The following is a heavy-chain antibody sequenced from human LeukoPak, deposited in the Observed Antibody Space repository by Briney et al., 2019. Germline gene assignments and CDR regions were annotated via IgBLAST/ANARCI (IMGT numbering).Heavy chain of an antibody. J-gene: IGHJ4*02. D-gene: IGHD3-22*01. CDR1: EFTFSSYA. CDR2: ISYDGSNK. Sequence: GGSLRLSCAASEFTFSSYAMHWVRQAPGKGLEWVAVISYDGSNKYYADSVKGRFTISRDNSKNTLYLQMNSLRAEDTAVYYCAADYDSSGTLDYWGQGTLVTVSS. V-gene: IGHV3-30-3*01. CDR3: AADYDSSGTLDY.